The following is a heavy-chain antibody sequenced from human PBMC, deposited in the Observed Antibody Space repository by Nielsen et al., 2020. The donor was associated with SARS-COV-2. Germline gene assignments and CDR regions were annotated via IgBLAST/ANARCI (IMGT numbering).Heavy chain of an antibody. Sequence: GGSLRLSCAASGFSVSRYFMSWVRQAPGKGLEWLSIIYRSDNSYYADSVKGRFTISRDNSKNTLYLQMNSLGADDTAIYYCTRRVAGGTMDVWGQGTTVTVSS. CDR2: IYRSDNS. CDR1: GFSVSRYF. V-gene: IGHV3-53*01. CDR3: TRRVAGGTMDV. J-gene: IGHJ6*02. D-gene: IGHD6-19*01.